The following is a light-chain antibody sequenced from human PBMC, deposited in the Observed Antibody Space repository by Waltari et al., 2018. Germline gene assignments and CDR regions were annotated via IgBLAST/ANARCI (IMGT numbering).Light chain of an antibody. V-gene: IGLV3-19*01. CDR2: GNN. CDR1: SLRSYY. Sequence: SSELTQDPTVSVAMGQTVRITCQGDSLRSYYASWYQQRPGQAPILVFSGNNNRPSWVPDRFSGSSSDNTAVLTITGAQAEDEASYYCHSRDASGVGGSFGGGTKLTVL. CDR3: HSRDASGVGGS. J-gene: IGLJ2*01.